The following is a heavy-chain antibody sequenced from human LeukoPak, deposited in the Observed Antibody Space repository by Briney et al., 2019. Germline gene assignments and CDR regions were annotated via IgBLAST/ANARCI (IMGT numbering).Heavy chain of an antibody. Sequence: KVSCXASGYTFTSYGISWVRQAPGQGLEWMGWISAYNGNTNYAQKLQGRVTMTTDTSTSTAYMEMRSLRSDDTAVYYCARTYYDILTGYYEWYFDLWGRXXXXXVSX. D-gene: IGHD3-9*01. CDR2: ISAYNGNT. J-gene: IGHJ2*01. CDR1: GYTFTSYG. V-gene: IGHV1-18*01. CDR3: ARTYYDILTGYYEWYFDL.